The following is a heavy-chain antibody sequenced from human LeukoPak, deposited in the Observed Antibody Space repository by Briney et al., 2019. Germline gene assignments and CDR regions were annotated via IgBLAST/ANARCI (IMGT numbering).Heavy chain of an antibody. J-gene: IGHJ4*02. Sequence: GGSLRLSCAASGFTFNNHAMSWVRQAPGKGLEWVLGINGNGASTYYSGSVKGRFTISRDNSKNTLYLQMSSLRAEDTAIYYCAKDQGYSYYYLDYWGQGTLVTVSS. CDR2: INGNGAST. V-gene: IGHV3-23*01. D-gene: IGHD5-18*01. CDR3: AKDQGYSYYYLDY. CDR1: GFTFNNHA.